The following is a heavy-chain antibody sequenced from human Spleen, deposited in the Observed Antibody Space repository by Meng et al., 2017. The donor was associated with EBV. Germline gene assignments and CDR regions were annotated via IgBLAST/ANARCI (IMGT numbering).Heavy chain of an antibody. CDR3: ATWNNNGWYYGY. V-gene: IGHV4-34*01. CDR1: GGSSSGTD. D-gene: IGHD6-19*01. Sequence: VELQQWGAGPVKPPGALSLTCAVDGGSSSGTDWSWIRQPPGKGLEWIGEINLGGNTNYNPSLKSRVSISVDTSKNHFSLKVDSVTAADTAVYYCATWNNNGWYYGYWGQGALVTVSS. J-gene: IGHJ4*01. CDR2: INLGGNT.